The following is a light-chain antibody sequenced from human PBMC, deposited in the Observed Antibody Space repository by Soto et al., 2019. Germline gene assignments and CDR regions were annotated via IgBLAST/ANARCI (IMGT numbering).Light chain of an antibody. CDR2: WAS. Sequence: DIVMTQSPDSLAVSLGERATINCKSSQSISYSSNNKNCLAWYQQKPGQPPKLLIYWASTRESGVPDRFSGSGSGTDFTLTISSLQAEDVAVYYCQQYYSSPWTFSQGTKVEIK. CDR1: QSISYSSNNKNC. CDR3: QQYYSSPWT. J-gene: IGKJ1*01. V-gene: IGKV4-1*01.